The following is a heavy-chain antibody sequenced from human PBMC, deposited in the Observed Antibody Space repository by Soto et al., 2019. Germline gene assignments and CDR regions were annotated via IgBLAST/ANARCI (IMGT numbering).Heavy chain of an antibody. D-gene: IGHD6-13*01. Sequence: SEARSVTWAGYGGSFRRNDRSWSRQLLGKGLEWIGEINHSGSTNYNPSLKSRVTISVDTSKNQFSLKLSSVTAADTAVYYCARGRASSSSWYYYGMDVWGQGTTVT. CDR1: GGSFRRND. V-gene: IGHV4-34*01. CDR3: ARGRASSSSWYYYGMDV. CDR2: INHSGST. J-gene: IGHJ6*02.